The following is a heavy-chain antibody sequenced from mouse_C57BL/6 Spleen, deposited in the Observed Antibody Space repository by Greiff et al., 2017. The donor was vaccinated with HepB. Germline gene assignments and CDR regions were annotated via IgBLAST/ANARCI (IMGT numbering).Heavy chain of an antibody. D-gene: IGHD2-4*01. Sequence: QVQLQQSGPELVKPGASVKISCKASGYAFSSSWMNWVKQRPGKGLEWIGRIYPGDGDTNYNGKFKGKATLTADKSSSTAYMQLSSLTSEDSAVYCCARGSYDYDGYFDYWGQGTTLTVSS. CDR2: IYPGDGDT. CDR3: ARGSYDYDGYFDY. V-gene: IGHV1-82*01. J-gene: IGHJ2*01. CDR1: GYAFSSSW.